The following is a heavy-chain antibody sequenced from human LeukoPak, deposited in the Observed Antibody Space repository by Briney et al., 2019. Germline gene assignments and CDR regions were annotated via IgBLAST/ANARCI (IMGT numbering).Heavy chain of an antibody. Sequence: GGSLRLSCAASGFTFSSYWMHWVRQAPGKGLVWVSRINSDGSSTTYADSVKGRFTISRDNSKSTLYLQMNSLRAEDTAVYYCAKGGVVHAFNIWGQGTMVTVSS. V-gene: IGHV3-74*01. CDR1: GFTFSSYW. CDR2: INSDGSST. D-gene: IGHD2-15*01. J-gene: IGHJ3*02. CDR3: AKGGVVHAFNI.